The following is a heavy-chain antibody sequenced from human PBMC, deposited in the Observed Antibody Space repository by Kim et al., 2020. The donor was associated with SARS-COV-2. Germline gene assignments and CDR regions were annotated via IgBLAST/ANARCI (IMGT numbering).Heavy chain of an antibody. CDR3: AREGTRDTAMETGYYYYGMDV. V-gene: IGHV6-1*01. CDR2: TYYRSKWYN. J-gene: IGHJ6*02. Sequence: SQTLSLTCAISGDSVSSNSAAWNWIRQSPSRGLEWLGRTYYRSKWYNDYAVSVKSRITINPDTSKNQFSLQLNSVTPEDTAVYYCAREGTRDTAMETGYYYYGMDVWGQGTTVTVSS. CDR1: GDSVSSNSAA. D-gene: IGHD5-18*01.